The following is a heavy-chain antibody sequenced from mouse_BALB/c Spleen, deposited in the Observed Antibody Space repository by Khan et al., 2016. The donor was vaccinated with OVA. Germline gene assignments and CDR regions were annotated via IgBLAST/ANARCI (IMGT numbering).Heavy chain of an antibody. V-gene: IGHV1-20*02. D-gene: IGHD1-1*01. Sequence: VRLQQSGPELVKPGASVKISCKASGYSFTGYFMNWVMQSHGKSLEWIGRINPHIGETFYNQKFKGKATLTVDESSRTAHMELRSLASEDSAVYYCARIYGSDFDYWGQGTPLTVSS. CDR2: INPHIGET. CDR3: ARIYGSDFDY. J-gene: IGHJ2*01. CDR1: GYSFTGYF.